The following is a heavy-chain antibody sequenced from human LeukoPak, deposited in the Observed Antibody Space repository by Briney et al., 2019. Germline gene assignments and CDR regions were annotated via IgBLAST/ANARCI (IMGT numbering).Heavy chain of an antibody. CDR3: SRWDRDYYDSSGYDDY. CDR1: GFTFSGYW. Sequence: GGSLRLSCAASGFTFSGYWMHWVRQAPGKGLVWVSRMNIDGSSRSYADSVKGRFTISRDNAKNSLYLQMNSLRAEDTAVYYCSRWDRDYYDSSGYDDYWGQGTLVTVSS. V-gene: IGHV3-74*01. D-gene: IGHD3-22*01. J-gene: IGHJ4*02. CDR2: MNIDGSSR.